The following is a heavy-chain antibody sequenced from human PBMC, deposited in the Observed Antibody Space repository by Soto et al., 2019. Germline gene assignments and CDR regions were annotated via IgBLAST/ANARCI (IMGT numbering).Heavy chain of an antibody. D-gene: IGHD6-13*01. CDR1: GFTFSSYA. CDR2: ISGSGSPT. J-gene: IGHJ4*02. CDR3: AREVLKQLGYLFDY. V-gene: IGHV3-23*01. Sequence: GGSLRLSCAASGFTFSSYAMTWVRQAPGRGLEWVSAISGSGSPTYYADSVKGRFTISRDNSKNTLYLQMNSLRAEDTAVYYCAREVLKQLGYLFDYWGQGTLVTVSS.